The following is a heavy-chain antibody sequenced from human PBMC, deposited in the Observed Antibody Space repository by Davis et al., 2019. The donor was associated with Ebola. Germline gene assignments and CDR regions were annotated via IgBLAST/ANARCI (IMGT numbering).Heavy chain of an antibody. CDR1: GFTFSSYG. Sequence: GESLKISCAASGFTFSSYGMHWVRQAPGKGLEWVAVISYDGSNKYYADSVKGRFTISRDNSKNTLYLQMNSLRAEDTAVYYCAKDSGIVVVPDYYMDVWGKGTTVTVSS. CDR3: AKDSGIVVVPDYYMDV. CDR2: ISYDGSNK. D-gene: IGHD2-2*01. J-gene: IGHJ6*03. V-gene: IGHV3-30*18.